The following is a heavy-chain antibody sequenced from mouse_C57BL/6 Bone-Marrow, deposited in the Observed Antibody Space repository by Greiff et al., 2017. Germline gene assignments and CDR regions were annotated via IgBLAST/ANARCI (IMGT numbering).Heavy chain of an antibody. CDR3: AAYYYGSTFYAMDY. CDR1: GFNIKDYY. Sequence: VQLQQSGAELVKPGASVKLSCTASGFNIKDYYMHWVKQRTEQGLEWIGRIDPEDGETKYAPKFQGKATITADTSSNTADLQLSSLTSADTAVYYCAAYYYGSTFYAMDYWGQGTSVTVSS. V-gene: IGHV14-2*01. D-gene: IGHD1-1*01. CDR2: IDPEDGET. J-gene: IGHJ4*01.